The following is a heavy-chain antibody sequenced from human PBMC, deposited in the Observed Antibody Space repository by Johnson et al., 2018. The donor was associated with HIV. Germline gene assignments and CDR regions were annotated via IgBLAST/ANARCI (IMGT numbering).Heavy chain of an antibody. Sequence: VQLVESGGGVVQPGRSLRLSCAASGFTFSSYAMHWVRQAPGKGLEWVAVISYDGSNKYYADSVKGRFTISRDNAKKSLYLQMNSLRAEDTAVYYCARGRYAFDIWGQGTMVTVSS. J-gene: IGHJ3*02. CDR3: ARGRYAFDI. CDR1: GFTFSSYA. CDR2: ISYDGSNK. V-gene: IGHV3-30-3*01.